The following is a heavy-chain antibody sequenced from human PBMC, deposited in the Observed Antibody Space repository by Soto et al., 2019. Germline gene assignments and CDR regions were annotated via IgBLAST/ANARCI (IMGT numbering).Heavy chain of an antibody. CDR3: ARRITSGRPGGWFDP. CDR2: ISAYNGDT. J-gene: IGHJ5*02. Sequence: QVQLVQSGAEVKKPGASVKVSCKASGYTFTSYAISWVRQAPGQGLEWMGWISAYNGDTNYAQKLQGRVTMTTDTSTSTAHMELRSLRSDDTAVYYCARRITSGRPGGWFDPWGQGTLVTVSP. V-gene: IGHV1-18*01. D-gene: IGHD2-2*01. CDR1: GYTFTSYA.